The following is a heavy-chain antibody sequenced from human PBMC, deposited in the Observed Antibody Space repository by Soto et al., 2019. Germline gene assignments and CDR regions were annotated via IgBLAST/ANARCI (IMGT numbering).Heavy chain of an antibody. CDR3: ARRDGSATYF. J-gene: IGHJ1*01. CDR2: IYYSGST. D-gene: IGHD1-26*01. CDR1: GGSISSYY. V-gene: IGHV4-59*08. Sequence: PSETLSLTCTVSGGSISSYYWSWIRQPPGKGLEWIGYIYYSGSTNYNPSLKSRVTISVDTSKNQFSLKLSSVTAADTAVYYCARRDGSATYFWRQGTLVTVSS.